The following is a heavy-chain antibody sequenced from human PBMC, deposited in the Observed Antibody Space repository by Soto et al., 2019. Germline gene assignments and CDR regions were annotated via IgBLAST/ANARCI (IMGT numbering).Heavy chain of an antibody. Sequence: PSETLSLTCTASGGSISSSSYYWGWIRQPPGKGLEWIGCIYYSGSTYYNPSLKSRVNISVDTSKNQFSLKLSSVTAADTAVYYCARTYYDFWSGYDHYGMDLWGQGTTVTVSS. V-gene: IGHV4-39*01. CDR1: GGSISSSSYY. D-gene: IGHD3-3*01. CDR3: ARTYYDFWSGYDHYGMDL. CDR2: IYYSGST. J-gene: IGHJ6*02.